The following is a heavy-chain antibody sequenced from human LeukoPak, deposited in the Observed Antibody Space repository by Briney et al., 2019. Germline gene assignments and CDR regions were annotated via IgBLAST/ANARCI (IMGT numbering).Heavy chain of an antibody. J-gene: IGHJ4*02. CDR3: ARGYYDSCGFDY. Sequence: GGSLRLSCAASGFTFSSYAMHWVRQAPGKGLEYVSAISSNGGSTYYANSVKGRFTISRDNSKNTLYLQMGSLRAEDMAVYYCARGYYDSCGFDYWGQGTLVTVSS. D-gene: IGHD3-22*01. CDR1: GFTFSSYA. CDR2: ISSNGGST. V-gene: IGHV3-64*01.